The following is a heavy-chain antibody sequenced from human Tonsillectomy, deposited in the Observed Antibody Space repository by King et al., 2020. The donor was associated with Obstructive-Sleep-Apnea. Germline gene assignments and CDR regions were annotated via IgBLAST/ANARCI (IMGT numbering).Heavy chain of an antibody. Sequence: VQLVESGGGLVQPGRSLRLSCAASGFTFNDYAMHWVRQAPGKGLEWVSGISWNRGRIGYADSVTGRFTISRDNAKNSLYLQMNSLRAEDTALYYCAKEGFDYWGQGTLVTVSS. CDR2: ISWNRGRI. CDR3: AKEGFDY. CDR1: GFTFNDYA. V-gene: IGHV3-9*01. J-gene: IGHJ4*02.